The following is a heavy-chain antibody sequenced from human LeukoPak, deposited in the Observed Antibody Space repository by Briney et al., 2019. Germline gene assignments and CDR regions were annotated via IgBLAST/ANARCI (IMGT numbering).Heavy chain of an antibody. J-gene: IGHJ4*02. V-gene: IGHV4-31*03. CDR3: ARVGSSLSASDSSGFGTFDY. Sequence: PSETLSLTCTVSGGSISSGGYYWSWIRQHPGKGLEWIGYIYYSGSTYYNPSLKSRVTISVDTSKNQFSLKLSSVTAADTAVYYCARVGSSLSASDSSGFGTFDYWGQGTLVTVSS. CDR2: IYYSGST. D-gene: IGHD3-22*01. CDR1: GGSISSGGYY.